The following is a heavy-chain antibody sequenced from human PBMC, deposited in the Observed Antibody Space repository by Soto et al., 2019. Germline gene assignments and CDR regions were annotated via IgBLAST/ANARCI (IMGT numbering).Heavy chain of an antibody. Sequence: GSLRLSCAASGFTFSNAWMTWVRQAPGKGLECVGRIKSESDGGTTDYAAPVNGRFTISRDDSKNTLYLQMDSLKAEDTGIYYCPPNTAPSCGSMSCYRPFWGQGTLVNV. CDR2: IKSESDGGTT. CDR3: PPNTAPSCGSMSCYRPF. V-gene: IGHV3-15*01. J-gene: IGHJ4*02. D-gene: IGHD2-2*01. CDR1: GFTFSNAW.